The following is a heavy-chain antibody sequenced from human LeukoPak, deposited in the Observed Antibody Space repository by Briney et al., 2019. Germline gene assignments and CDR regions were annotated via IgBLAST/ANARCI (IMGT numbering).Heavy chain of an antibody. Sequence: PGGSLRLSCAASGFTFSSYSMNWVRQAPGKGLEWVSYISSSSSTIYYADSVKGRFTISRDNAKNSLYLQMNSLRAEDTAVYYCARDPVGEGAVAGPEVYWGQGTLVTVSS. CDR1: GFTFSSYS. D-gene: IGHD6-19*01. CDR2: ISSSSSTI. J-gene: IGHJ4*02. CDR3: ARDPVGEGAVAGPEVY. V-gene: IGHV3-48*01.